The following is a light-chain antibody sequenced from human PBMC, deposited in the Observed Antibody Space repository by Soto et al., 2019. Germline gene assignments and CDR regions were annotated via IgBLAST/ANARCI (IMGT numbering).Light chain of an antibody. CDR1: QNIDTY. J-gene: IGKJ2*01. CDR2: DAS. CDR3: QQRSFWPPGA. V-gene: IGKV3-11*01. Sequence: EIVLTQSPATLSFSPGERVSLSCRTSQNIDTYLDWYQQKSGQPPRLLMYDASIRTSGVPARFSGSGSGTDFTLTISDLEPQDSAVYYCQQRSFWPPGAFGQGTKLAIK.